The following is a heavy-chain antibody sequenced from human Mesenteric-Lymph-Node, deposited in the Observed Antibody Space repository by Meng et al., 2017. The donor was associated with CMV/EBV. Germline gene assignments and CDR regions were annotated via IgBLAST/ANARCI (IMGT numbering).Heavy chain of an antibody. CDR3: AKDMYYDFWSGSPI. Sequence: GESLKISCAASGFTFSTYAMNWVRQAPGKGLEWVSTISGSGSSTYYADSVKGRFTISRDNAKNSLYLQMNSLRAEDTAVYYCAKDMYYDFWSGSPIWGQGIMVTVSS. D-gene: IGHD3-3*01. V-gene: IGHV3-23*01. CDR1: GFTFSTYA. J-gene: IGHJ3*02. CDR2: ISGSGSST.